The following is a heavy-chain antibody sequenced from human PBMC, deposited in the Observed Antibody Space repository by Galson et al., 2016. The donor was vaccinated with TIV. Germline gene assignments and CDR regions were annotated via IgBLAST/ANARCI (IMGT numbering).Heavy chain of an antibody. J-gene: IGHJ6*02. CDR1: GFTFSSYA. CDR2: IAGGAYT. CDR3: ARGPTTRRGYYGLDI. Sequence: SLRLSCAASGFTFSSYALTWVRQAPGKGLEWVSTIAGGAYTHYADSVKGRFTISRDNSKNTLYLHMSSLRAEDTALYYCARGPTTRRGYYGLDIWGQGTTVTVSS. V-gene: IGHV3-23*01. D-gene: IGHD1-26*01.